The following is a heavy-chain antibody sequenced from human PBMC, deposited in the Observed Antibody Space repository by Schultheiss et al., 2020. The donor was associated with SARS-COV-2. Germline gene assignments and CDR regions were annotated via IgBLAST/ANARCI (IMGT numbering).Heavy chain of an antibody. CDR3: ARDVDSSAWNGMDV. J-gene: IGHJ6*02. CDR1: GFTFSSHG. D-gene: IGHD6-19*01. Sequence: GGSLRLSCAASGFTFSSHGMHWVRQAPGKGLEWVSSISNGGTFILYADSVKGRFAISRDNSKNTLYLQMNSLRAEDTAVYYCARDVDSSAWNGMDVWGQGTTVTSP. V-gene: IGHV3-21*01. CDR2: ISNGGTFI.